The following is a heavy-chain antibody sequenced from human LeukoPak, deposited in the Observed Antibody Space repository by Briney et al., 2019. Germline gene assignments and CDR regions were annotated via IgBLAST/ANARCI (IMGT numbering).Heavy chain of an antibody. V-gene: IGHV3-23*01. CDR1: GFTFGSHA. J-gene: IGHJ5*02. D-gene: IGHD2-2*01. CDR3: TTDGPVVPAAIGFDNWFDP. Sequence: GGSLRPSCAASGFTFGSHAMTWVRQAPGKGLEWVSGISGTGGSTFYADSVKGRFTISRDNSKNTLYLQMNSLKTEDTAVYYCTTDGPVVPAAIGFDNWFDPWGQGTLVTVSS. CDR2: ISGTGGST.